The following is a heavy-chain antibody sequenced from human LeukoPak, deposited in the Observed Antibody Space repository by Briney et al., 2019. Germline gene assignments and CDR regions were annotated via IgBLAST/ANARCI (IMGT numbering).Heavy chain of an antibody. CDR2: IWYDGSNK. V-gene: IGHV3-33*01. CDR1: GFTFSSYD. CDR3: ARAAARVYYFDY. D-gene: IGHD2-15*01. Sequence: GGSLRLSCAASGFTFSSYDMHWVRQAPGKGLEWVAVIWYDGSNKYYADSVKGRFTISRDNSKNTLYLQMNSLRAEGTAVYYCARAAARVYYFDYWGQGTLVTVSS. J-gene: IGHJ4*02.